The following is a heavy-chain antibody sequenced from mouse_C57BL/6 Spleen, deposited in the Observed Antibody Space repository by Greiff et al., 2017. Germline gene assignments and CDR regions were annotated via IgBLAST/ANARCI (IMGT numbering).Heavy chain of an antibody. D-gene: IGHD1-1*01. V-gene: IGHV5-6*01. J-gene: IGHJ2*01. CDR1: GFTFSSYG. Sequence: EVQVVESGGDLVKPGGSLKLSCAASGFTFSSYGMSWVRQTPDKRLEWVATISSGGSYTYYPDSVKGRFTTSRDNAKTTLYLQMSSLKSEDTAMYYCARQITTVEYHFDYWGQGTTLTVSS. CDR2: ISSGGSYT. CDR3: ARQITTVEYHFDY.